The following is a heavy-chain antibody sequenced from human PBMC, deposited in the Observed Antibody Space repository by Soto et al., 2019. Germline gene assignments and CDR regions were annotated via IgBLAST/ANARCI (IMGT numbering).Heavy chain of an antibody. V-gene: IGHV3-7*05. D-gene: IGHD2-2*01. CDR1: AFTVSTYW. J-gene: IGHJ4*02. Sequence: GGSLRLSCAASAFTVSTYWMSWVRQAPGKGLEWVANINQEGSEKYYVDSVKGRFTISRDNAGNSLYLQMDSLRVEDTAVYYCATFCSSTSCSAYWGQGTLVTVSS. CDR2: INQEGSEK. CDR3: ATFCSSTSCSAY.